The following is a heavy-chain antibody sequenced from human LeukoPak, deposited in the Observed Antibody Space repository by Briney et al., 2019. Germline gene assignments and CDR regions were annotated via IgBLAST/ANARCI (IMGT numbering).Heavy chain of an antibody. CDR1: GFTFSDYY. J-gene: IGHJ4*02. CDR2: ISSSGSTI. CDR3: ASGRRYYYDSSGSDY. V-gene: IGHV3-11*04. D-gene: IGHD3-22*01. Sequence: PGGSLRLSCAASGFTFSDYYMSWIRQAPGKGLEWVSYISSSGSTIYYADSVKGRFTISRDNSKNTLYLQMNSLRAEDTAVYYCASGRRYYYDSSGSDYWGQGTLVTVSS.